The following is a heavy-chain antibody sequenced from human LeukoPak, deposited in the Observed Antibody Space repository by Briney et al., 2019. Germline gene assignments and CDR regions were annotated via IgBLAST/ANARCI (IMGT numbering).Heavy chain of an antibody. V-gene: IGHV3-23*01. Sequence: GGSLRPSCAASGLTFSDYSMTWVRQAPGKGLFWVSGISGSGGSTYYADSVKGRFTISRDNSKNTLYLQMNSLRAEDTAVYYCAKDPTLFDDYAKTMGYWGQGTLVTVSS. CDR2: ISGSGGST. CDR3: AKDPTLFDDYAKTMGY. J-gene: IGHJ4*02. CDR1: GLTFSDYS. D-gene: IGHD4-17*01.